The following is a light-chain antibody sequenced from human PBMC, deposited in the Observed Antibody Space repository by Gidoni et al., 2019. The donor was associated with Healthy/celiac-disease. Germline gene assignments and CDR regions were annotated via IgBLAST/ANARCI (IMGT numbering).Light chain of an antibody. Sequence: EIVLTQSPATLSLSPGERATLSCRASQSVSSYLAWYQQKPGQAPRLLIYDASNRATGIPARFRCSGSGTDFTLTLSSLGPEDFAVYYCQQRSNWPPYTVGQGTKLEIK. CDR3: QQRSNWPPYT. V-gene: IGKV3-11*01. J-gene: IGKJ2*01. CDR1: QSVSSY. CDR2: DAS.